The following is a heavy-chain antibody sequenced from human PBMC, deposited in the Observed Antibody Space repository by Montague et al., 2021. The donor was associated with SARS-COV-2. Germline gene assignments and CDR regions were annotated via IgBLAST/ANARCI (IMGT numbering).Heavy chain of an antibody. V-gene: IGHV4-59*01. D-gene: IGHD3-22*01. Sequence: SETLSLTCSVSGGSISSYYLNWIRQTPGKGLEWIGNIYYSGSTNYNPSLKSRVTISVDTSKNQFSLKLSSVTAADTAVYYCARDGTPYYYDNSGHFPPGWFDPWGQGTLVTVSS. CDR2: IYYSGST. CDR1: GGSISSYY. J-gene: IGHJ5*02. CDR3: ARDGTPYYYDNSGHFPPGWFDP.